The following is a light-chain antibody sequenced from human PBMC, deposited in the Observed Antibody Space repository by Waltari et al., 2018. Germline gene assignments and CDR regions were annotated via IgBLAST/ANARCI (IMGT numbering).Light chain of an antibody. Sequence: AIRMTQSPSSFSASTGDRVTITCRASQGISSYLAWYQQKPGKAPKLLIYAASTLQSGVPSRFSCSGSGTDFTLTISCLQSEDFATYYCQQYYSYPQYTFGQGTKLEIK. J-gene: IGKJ2*01. CDR2: AAS. CDR3: QQYYSYPQYT. CDR1: QGISSY. V-gene: IGKV1-8*01.